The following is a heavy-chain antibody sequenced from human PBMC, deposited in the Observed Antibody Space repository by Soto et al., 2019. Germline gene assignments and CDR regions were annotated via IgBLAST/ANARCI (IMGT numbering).Heavy chain of an antibody. J-gene: IGHJ6*02. D-gene: IGHD6-19*01. V-gene: IGHV4-30-2*03. Sequence: SETRSLTCAVSGGSISSGGYFWSWIRQPPGKGLEWIGSIYYSGSTYYNPSLKSRVTISVDTSKNQFSLKLSSVTAADTAVYYCASNSGSGWYKVYYYYGMDVWGQGTTVT. CDR1: GGSISSGGYF. CDR3: ASNSGSGWYKVYYYYGMDV. CDR2: IYYSGST.